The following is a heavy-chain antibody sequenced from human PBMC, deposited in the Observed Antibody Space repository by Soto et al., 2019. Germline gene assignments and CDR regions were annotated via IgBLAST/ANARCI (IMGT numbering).Heavy chain of an antibody. V-gene: IGHV3-9*01. J-gene: IGHJ4*02. CDR2: ISWNGGPI. Sequence: EVELVESGGSLGQPGRSLRLSCAASGFTLFDYAMHWVRQAPGKGLEWVAGISWNGGPIGYADSVKGRFTIARDNAKNSLYLQMNGLRAEDTALYYCVKDGYCSSTSCYGHDFDYWGQGTLVIVSS. D-gene: IGHD2-2*01. CDR3: VKDGYCSSTSCYGHDFDY. CDR1: GFTLFDYA.